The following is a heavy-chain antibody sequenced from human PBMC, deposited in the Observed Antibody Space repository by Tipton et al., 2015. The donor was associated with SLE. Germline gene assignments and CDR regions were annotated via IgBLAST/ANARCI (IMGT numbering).Heavy chain of an antibody. CDR1: DDSIGSSSYY. CDR2: ILDSGNT. V-gene: IGHV4-39*07. Sequence: TLSLTCAVSDDSIGSSSYYWGWIRQPPGKGLEWIASILDSGNTYYNPSLKSRVTISVDTSKNQFSLKLRSVTAADTAVYYCARDLDGFDIWGQGTMVTVSS. J-gene: IGHJ3*02. CDR3: ARDLDGFDI.